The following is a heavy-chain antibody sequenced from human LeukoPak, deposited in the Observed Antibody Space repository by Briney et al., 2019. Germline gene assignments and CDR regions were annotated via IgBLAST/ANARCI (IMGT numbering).Heavy chain of an antibody. J-gene: IGHJ6*03. D-gene: IGHD4-11*01. CDR2: IYTSGST. Sequence: PSETLSLTCTVSGGSISSYYWSWIRQPPGKGLEWIGCIYTSGSTNYNPSLKSRVTISVDTSKNQFSLKLSSVTAADTAVYYCARRSRNYGAYYYYMDVWGKGTTVTVSS. CDR3: ARRSRNYGAYYYYMDV. V-gene: IGHV4-4*09. CDR1: GGSISSYY.